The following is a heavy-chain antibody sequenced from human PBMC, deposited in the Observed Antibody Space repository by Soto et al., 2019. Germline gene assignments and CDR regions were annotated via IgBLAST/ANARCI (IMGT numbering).Heavy chain of an antibody. J-gene: IGHJ6*02. CDR2: ISWDGGST. D-gene: IGHD5-18*01. Sequence: GGSLRLSCAASGFTFDDYTMHWVRQAPGKGLEWVSLISWDGGSTYYADSVKGRFTISRDNSKNSLYLQMNSLRTEDTALYYCAKESLFFGTAHTTYGMDVWGQGTTVTVSS. CDR3: AKESLFFGTAHTTYGMDV. V-gene: IGHV3-43*01. CDR1: GFTFDDYT.